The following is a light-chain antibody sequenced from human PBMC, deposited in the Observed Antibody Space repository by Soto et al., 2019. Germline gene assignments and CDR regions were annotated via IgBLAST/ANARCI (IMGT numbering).Light chain of an antibody. Sequence: DIQLTQSPSFLSASVGDRVTISCRASQGIRSYLSWYQQNPGKAPNLLIYTASTLKSGVPSRFSGSGSGTEFTLTISSLQPEDSATYYCQQLSSYPVTFGGGTKVEIK. CDR2: TAS. J-gene: IGKJ4*01. V-gene: IGKV1-9*01. CDR1: QGIRSY. CDR3: QQLSSYPVT.